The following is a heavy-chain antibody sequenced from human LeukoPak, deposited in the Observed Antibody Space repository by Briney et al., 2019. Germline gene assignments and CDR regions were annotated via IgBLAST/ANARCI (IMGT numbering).Heavy chain of an antibody. CDR2: IYYSGST. D-gene: IGHD3-22*01. V-gene: IGHV4-59*01. J-gene: IGHJ4*02. CDR3: ARGADSSGYYSIFYFDY. Sequence: SETLSLTCTVSGGXISSYYCSWIRQPPGKGLEWIGYIYYSGSTNYNPSLKSRVTISVDTSKNQFSLKLSSVTAADTAVYYCARGADSSGYYSIFYFDYWGQGTLVTVSS. CDR1: GGXISSYY.